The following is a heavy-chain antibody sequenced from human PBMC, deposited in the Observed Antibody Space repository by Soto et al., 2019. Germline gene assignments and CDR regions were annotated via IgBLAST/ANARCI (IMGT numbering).Heavy chain of an antibody. Sequence: QLQLQESGPGLVKPSETLSLTCTVSGGSISSSSYYWGWIRQPPGKGLEWIGSIYYSGSTYYNPSLKSRVTIAVDTSKNQFSLKLSSLTAADTAVYYCASGYCTNGVCYVFDYWGQGTLVTVSS. CDR2: IYYSGST. V-gene: IGHV4-39*01. J-gene: IGHJ4*02. CDR3: ASGYCTNGVCYVFDY. CDR1: GGSISSSSYY. D-gene: IGHD2-8*01.